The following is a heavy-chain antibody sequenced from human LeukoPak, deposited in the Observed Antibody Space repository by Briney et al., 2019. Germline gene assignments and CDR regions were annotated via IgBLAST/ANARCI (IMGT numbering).Heavy chain of an antibody. V-gene: IGHV1-46*01. CDR1: GYPFTKFY. Sequence: ASVKVSCTASGYPFTKFYMHWVRQAPGHGLEWMGLMSPNGDSTLYSQTFQGRVTMTRDTSTSTDYMELSSLRSEDTAVYYCARDNSDTVKGECSGACYWWFDPWGQGTLVTVSS. CDR3: ARDNSDTVKGECSGACYWWFDP. CDR2: MSPNGDST. D-gene: IGHD6-19*01. J-gene: IGHJ5*02.